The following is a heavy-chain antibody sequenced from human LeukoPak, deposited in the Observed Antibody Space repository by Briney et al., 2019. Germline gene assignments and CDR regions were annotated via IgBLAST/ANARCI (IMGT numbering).Heavy chain of an antibody. CDR2: ISAYNGNT. CDR3: ATGMKYYYDSSGYYYFDY. Sequence: ASVKVSCKASGYTFTSYGISWVRQAPGQGLEWMGWISAYNGNTNYAQKLQGRVTMTTDTSTGTAYMELRSLRSDDTAVYYCATGMKYYYDSSGYYYFDYWGQGTLVTVSS. D-gene: IGHD3-22*01. CDR1: GYTFTSYG. J-gene: IGHJ4*02. V-gene: IGHV1-18*01.